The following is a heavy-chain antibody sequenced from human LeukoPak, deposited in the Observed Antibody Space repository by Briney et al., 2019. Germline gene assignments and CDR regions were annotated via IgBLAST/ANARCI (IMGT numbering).Heavy chain of an antibody. CDR2: IYHSGST. CDR1: GYSINSDYY. J-gene: IGHJ6*03. D-gene: IGHD1-26*01. CDR3: ARDSRGATITWGYYMDV. V-gene: IGHV4-38-2*02. Sequence: SETLSLTCIVSGYSINSDYYWGWIRQPPGKGLEWIGSIYHSGSTYYNPSLKSRITISVDTSKNQFSLKMSSVTSADTAVYYCARDSRGATITWGYYMDVWGKGTTVSVSS.